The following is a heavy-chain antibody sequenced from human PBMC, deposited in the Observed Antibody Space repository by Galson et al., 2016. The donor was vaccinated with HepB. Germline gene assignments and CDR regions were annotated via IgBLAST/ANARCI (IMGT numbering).Heavy chain of an antibody. J-gene: IGHJ5*02. CDR1: GASIISTNYN. V-gene: IGHV4-39*01. Sequence: SETLSLTCSVSGASIISTNYNWGWIRQPPGKGLEWIASIFHTGRSDYNPSLQSRVTISVDTSMNRFSLSLRSVSTAYTATYFCARHPTGYPNWFDRWGHGTLVVVSS. CDR2: IFHTGRS. CDR3: ARHPTGYPNWFDR. D-gene: IGHD3-9*01.